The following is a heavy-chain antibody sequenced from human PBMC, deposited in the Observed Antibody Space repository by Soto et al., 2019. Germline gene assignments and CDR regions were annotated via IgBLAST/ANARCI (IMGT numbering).Heavy chain of an antibody. V-gene: IGHV3-23*01. Sequence: EVQLLESGGGLVQPGGSLRLSCAASGFTFSSYGMTWVRQAPGKGLEWVSFSSATGAGTYYADSVKGRFTISRDNSKNTLYLQMTSLRADDTAVYYCAKDRRAGGNYGFYSDCWGQGARVIVSS. CDR1: GFTFSSYG. J-gene: IGHJ4*02. CDR3: AKDRRAGGNYGFYSDC. D-gene: IGHD1-7*01. CDR2: SSATGAGT.